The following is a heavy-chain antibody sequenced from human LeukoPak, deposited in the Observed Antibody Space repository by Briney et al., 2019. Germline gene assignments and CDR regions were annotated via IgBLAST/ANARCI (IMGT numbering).Heavy chain of an antibody. Sequence: PGGSLRLSCAASGFTFSNAWMSWVRQAPGKGLEWVGRIKSKTDGGTTDYAAPVKGRFTISRDDSKNTLYMQMNSLKTEDTAVYYCLYYYDSSGYYPLGYWGQGTLVPVSS. CDR2: IKSKTDGGTT. D-gene: IGHD3-22*01. CDR3: LYYYDSSGYYPLGY. CDR1: GFTFSNAW. J-gene: IGHJ4*02. V-gene: IGHV3-15*01.